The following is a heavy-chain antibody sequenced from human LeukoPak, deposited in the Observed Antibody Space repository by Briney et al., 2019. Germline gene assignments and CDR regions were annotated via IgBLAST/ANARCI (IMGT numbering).Heavy chain of an antibody. Sequence: GGSLRLSCVASGFTSSSYAMNWVRQAPGKGLEWVSDISADSGSTYYADSVKGRFTISRDNSKNTLYLQMHSLRAEDTAMYFCAKGVPSSAYYPDNWGQGTLVTVSS. CDR2: ISADSGST. CDR1: GFTSSSYA. J-gene: IGHJ4*02. D-gene: IGHD3-22*01. CDR3: AKGVPSSAYYPDN. V-gene: IGHV3-23*01.